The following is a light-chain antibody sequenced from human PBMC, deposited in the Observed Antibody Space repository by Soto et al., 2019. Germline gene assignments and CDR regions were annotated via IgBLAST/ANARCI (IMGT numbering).Light chain of an antibody. Sequence: EIVMTHSPATLSVSPWEIATLSCRASQSVTNNLAWYQQKPGQAPRLLVYAASTRATGVPARFSGSGSGTEFTLTISSLQSEDFAVYYCQQYNNWPPWTFGQGTKVDIK. V-gene: IGKV3-15*01. CDR1: QSVTNN. J-gene: IGKJ1*01. CDR3: QQYNNWPPWT. CDR2: AAS.